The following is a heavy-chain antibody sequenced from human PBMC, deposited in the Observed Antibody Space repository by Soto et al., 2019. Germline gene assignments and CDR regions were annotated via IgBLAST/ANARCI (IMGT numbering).Heavy chain of an antibody. Sequence: CLRLSCAASCFTFSSYCVHGVRQAPGKGLEWVAVIWYDGSNKYYADSVKGRFTISRDNSKNTLYLQMSSLRAEDTAVYYCARTYCRGTTSTSPYYYYYGMDVCGQRSTVTVPS. J-gene: IGHJ6*02. V-gene: IGHV3-33*01. CDR1: CFTFSSYC. CDR2: IWYDGSNK. D-gene: IGHD2-2*01. CDR3: ARTYCRGTTSTSPYYYYYGMDV.